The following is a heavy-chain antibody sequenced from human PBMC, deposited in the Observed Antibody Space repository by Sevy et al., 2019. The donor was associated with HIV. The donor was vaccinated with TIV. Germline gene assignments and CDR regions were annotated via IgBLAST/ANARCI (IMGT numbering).Heavy chain of an antibody. CDR2: TRNKANSYTT. V-gene: IGHV3-72*01. Sequence: GGSLRLSCAASGFTFSDHYMDWVRQAPGKGLEWVGRTRNKANSYTTEYAASVKGRLPISRDDSKNSLYLQMNSLKTEDTAVYYCARELPLYYDFWSGSNYYYGMDVWGQGTTVTVSS. D-gene: IGHD3-3*01. CDR1: GFTFSDHY. J-gene: IGHJ6*02. CDR3: ARELPLYYDFWSGSNYYYGMDV.